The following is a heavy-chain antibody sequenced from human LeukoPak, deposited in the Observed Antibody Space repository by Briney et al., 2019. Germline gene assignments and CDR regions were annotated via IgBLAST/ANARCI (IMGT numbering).Heavy chain of an antibody. J-gene: IGHJ4*02. CDR3: ARERAVTTAGNDPFDY. D-gene: IGHD4-17*01. CDR2: ISSSSSYI. V-gene: IGHV3-21*01. CDR1: GFTFSSYS. Sequence: GGSLRLSCAASGFTFSSYSMNWVRQAPGKGLEWVSSISSSSSYIYYADSVKGRFTISRDNAKNSLYLQMNSLRAEDTAVYYCARERAVTTAGNDPFDYWGQGTLVTVSS.